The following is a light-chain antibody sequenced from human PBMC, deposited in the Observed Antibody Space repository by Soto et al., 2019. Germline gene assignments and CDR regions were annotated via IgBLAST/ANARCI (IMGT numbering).Light chain of an antibody. Sequence: DIQMTQSPSSLSASVGDRVTITFRASQSISSYLNWYQQKAGKAPKLLIYAASTLQSGVPSRFSGSGSGTDFTLTISSLQPEDFATYYCQQLNSYPTFGQGTRLEIK. V-gene: IGKV1-9*01. CDR3: QQLNSYPT. J-gene: IGKJ5*01. CDR1: QSISSY. CDR2: AAS.